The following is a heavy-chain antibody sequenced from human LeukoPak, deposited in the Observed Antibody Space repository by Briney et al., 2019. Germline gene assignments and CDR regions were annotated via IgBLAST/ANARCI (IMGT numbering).Heavy chain of an antibody. CDR1: GFTFSSYA. CDR2: ISGSGGST. J-gene: IGHJ4*02. Sequence: GGSLRLSCAASGFTFSSYAMSWVRQAPGKGLEWVSAISGSGGSTYYADSVKGRFTISRDNAKNSLYLQMNSLRAEDTAVYYCAASYGSGSYYRMGPGYWGQGTLVTVSS. D-gene: IGHD3-10*01. V-gene: IGHV3-23*01. CDR3: AASYGSGSYYRMGPGY.